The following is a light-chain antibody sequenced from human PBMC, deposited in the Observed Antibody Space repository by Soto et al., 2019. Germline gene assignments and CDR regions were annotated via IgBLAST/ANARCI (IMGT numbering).Light chain of an antibody. CDR1: QSVSSN. Sequence: EIVMTQSPATLSVSPGERATLSCRASQSVSSNLAWYQQKPGQAPRLLIYGESARATGIPARFSGSGSGTEFTLTISSLQSEDFAVYYCQQRSNWPWTFDQGTKVEIK. V-gene: IGKV3-15*01. CDR3: QQRSNWPWT. CDR2: GES. J-gene: IGKJ1*01.